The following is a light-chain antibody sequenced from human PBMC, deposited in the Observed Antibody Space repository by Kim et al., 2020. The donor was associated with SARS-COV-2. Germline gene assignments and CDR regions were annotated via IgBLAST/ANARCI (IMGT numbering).Light chain of an antibody. V-gene: IGKV3-15*01. CDR2: GAS. CDR3: LQYDDWPRT. Sequence: VYPGERATLSCRATQNIRNNLAWYQQRPGQAPRLLIYGASNRATGIPATFHGSGSGTEFLLTISSLQSEDFAVYYCLQYDDWPRTFGQGTKVDIK. J-gene: IGKJ2*01. CDR1: QNIRNN.